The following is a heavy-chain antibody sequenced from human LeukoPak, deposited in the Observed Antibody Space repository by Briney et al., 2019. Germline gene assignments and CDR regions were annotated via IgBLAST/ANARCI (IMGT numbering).Heavy chain of an antibody. CDR1: GFTFSSYA. Sequence: GGSLRLSCAASGFTFSSYAMHWVRQAPGKGLEWVAVISYDGSNKYYADSVKGRFTISRDNSKNTLYLQMNSLKTEDTTVYYCTTNIFHYDSSGYYPAVDYWGQGTLVTVSS. CDR3: TTNIFHYDSSGYYPAVDY. J-gene: IGHJ4*02. V-gene: IGHV3-30*04. CDR2: ISYDGSNK. D-gene: IGHD3-22*01.